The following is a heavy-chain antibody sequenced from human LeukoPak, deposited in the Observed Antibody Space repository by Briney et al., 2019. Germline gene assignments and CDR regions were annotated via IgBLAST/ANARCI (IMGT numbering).Heavy chain of an antibody. CDR2: ISSSGGTI. Sequence: GGSLRLSSAASGFTFSDYYMNWIRQAPGKGLEWVSYISSSGGTIYYADSVKGRFTISRDNSKNSLYLQMNSLRTEDTALYYCAKDGYSSSWSDAFDIWGQGTMVTVSS. CDR1: GFTFSDYY. V-gene: IGHV3-11*01. CDR3: AKDGYSSSWSDAFDI. D-gene: IGHD6-13*01. J-gene: IGHJ3*02.